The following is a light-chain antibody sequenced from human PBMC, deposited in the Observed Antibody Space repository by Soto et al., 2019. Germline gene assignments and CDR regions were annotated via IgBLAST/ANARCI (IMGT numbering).Light chain of an antibody. Sequence: QSALTQPASVSGSPGQSITISCTGTSSDVGSYNLVSWYQQHPGKAPQPLIYEGSKRPSGVSNRFSSSKSGNTASLTISGLQAEDEADYYCCSYAGSSTFPYVFGTGTKVTVL. V-gene: IGLV2-23*03. CDR2: EGS. CDR3: CSYAGSSTFPYV. CDR1: SSDVGSYNL. J-gene: IGLJ1*01.